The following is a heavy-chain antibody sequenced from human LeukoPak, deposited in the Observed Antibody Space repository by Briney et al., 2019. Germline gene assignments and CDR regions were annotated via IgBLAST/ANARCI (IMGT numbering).Heavy chain of an antibody. CDR3: ARGILWYASGTYHPEYLHY. J-gene: IGHJ1*01. Sequence: RASVKVSCKISGYTFTSYGLGWVRQAPGQGLEWMGWINTNNGNTKYAQKFQGRVTMTTDTSTSTAYMELRSLRSDDTAVYYCARGILWYASGTYHPEYLHYWGQGTLVTVSS. D-gene: IGHD3-10*01. CDR1: GYTFTSYG. CDR2: INTNNGNT. V-gene: IGHV1-18*01.